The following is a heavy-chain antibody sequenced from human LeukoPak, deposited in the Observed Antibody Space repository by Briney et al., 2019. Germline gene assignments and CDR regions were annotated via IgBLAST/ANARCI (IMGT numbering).Heavy chain of an antibody. V-gene: IGHV1-18*01. J-gene: IGHJ4*02. CDR1: GYTFTSYG. Sequence: ASVKVSCKASGYTFTSYGISWVRQAPGQGLEWMGWISAYNGNTNYAQKLQGRVTVTTDTSTSTAYMELSSLRSEDTAVYYCARQQGLQNLNFDYWGQGTLVTVSS. D-gene: IGHD4-11*01. CDR3: ARQQGLQNLNFDY. CDR2: ISAYNGNT.